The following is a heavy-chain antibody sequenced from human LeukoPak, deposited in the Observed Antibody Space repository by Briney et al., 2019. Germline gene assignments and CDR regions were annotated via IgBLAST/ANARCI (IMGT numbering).Heavy chain of an antibody. CDR2: IIPIFGTA. D-gene: IGHD3-22*01. Sequence: SVKVSCKASGGTFSSYAISWVRQAPGQGLEWMGGIIPIFGTANYAQKFQGRVTITADESTSTAYMELSSLRSEDTAVYYCARVKAPYYYDSSGYYFSYWGQGTLVTVPS. J-gene: IGHJ4*02. CDR3: ARVKAPYYYDSSGYYFSY. V-gene: IGHV1-69*13. CDR1: GGTFSSYA.